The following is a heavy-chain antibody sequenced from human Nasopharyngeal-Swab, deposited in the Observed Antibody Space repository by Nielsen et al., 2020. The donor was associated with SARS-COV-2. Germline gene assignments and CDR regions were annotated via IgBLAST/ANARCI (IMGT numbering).Heavy chain of an antibody. J-gene: IGHJ5*02. D-gene: IGHD2-8*01. CDR3: ARVVMVYAIYWFDP. Sequence: WIRQPPGKGLEWIGEVKHSGSTNYNPSLKSRVTISVDTSKNQFSLKLSSVTAADTAVYYCARVVMVYAIYWFDPWGQGTLVTVSS. V-gene: IGHV4-34*13. CDR2: VKHSGST.